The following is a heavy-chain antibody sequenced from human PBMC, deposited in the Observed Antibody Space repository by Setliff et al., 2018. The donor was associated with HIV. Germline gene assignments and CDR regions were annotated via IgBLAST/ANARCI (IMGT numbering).Heavy chain of an antibody. V-gene: IGHV4-61*03. Sequence: SETLSLTCTVSGDSISSRSYYWSWIRQPPGKGLEWIGYIYYSGSTNYNPSLKSRVTISVDTSKNHFSLKLRSVTAADTAVYYCAQLGMVDDFDYWGQGTLVTVSS. CDR1: GDSISSRSYY. J-gene: IGHJ4*02. D-gene: IGHD1-1*01. CDR2: IYYSGST. CDR3: AQLGMVDDFDY.